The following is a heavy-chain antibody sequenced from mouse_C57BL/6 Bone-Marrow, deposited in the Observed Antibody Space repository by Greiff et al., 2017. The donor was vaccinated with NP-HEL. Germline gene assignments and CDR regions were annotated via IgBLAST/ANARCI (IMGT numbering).Heavy chain of an antibody. CDR2: IDPSDSYT. V-gene: IGHV1-69*01. CDR1: GYTFTSYW. Sequence: QVQLQQPGAELVMPGASVKLSCKASGYTFTSYWMHWVKQRPGPGLEWIGEIDPSDSYTNYNQKFKGKSTLTVDKSSSTAYMQLSSLTSEDSAVYYCARGDYYGSSWFAYWGQGTLVTVSA. D-gene: IGHD1-1*01. CDR3: ARGDYYGSSWFAY. J-gene: IGHJ3*01.